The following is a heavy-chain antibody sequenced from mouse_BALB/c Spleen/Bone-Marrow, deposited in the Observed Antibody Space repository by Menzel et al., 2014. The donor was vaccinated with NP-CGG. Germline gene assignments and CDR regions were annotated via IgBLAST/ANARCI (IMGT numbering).Heavy chain of an antibody. J-gene: IGHJ1*01. CDR2: TDPANGNT. CDR1: GFNIKDTY. CDR3: ANYRYGWYFDV. V-gene: IGHV14-3*02. D-gene: IGHD2-14*01. Sequence: EVQLQQSGAELVKPGASVKLSCTASGFNIKDTYMHWVKQRPEQGLEWIGRTDPANGNTKYDPKFQGKATITADTSSNTAYLQLSSLTSEDTAVYYCANYRYGWYFDVWGAGTTVTVSS.